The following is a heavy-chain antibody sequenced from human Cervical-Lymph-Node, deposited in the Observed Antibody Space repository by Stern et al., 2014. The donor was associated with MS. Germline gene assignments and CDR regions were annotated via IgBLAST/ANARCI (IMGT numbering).Heavy chain of an antibody. V-gene: IGHV1-69*01. CDR2: ILPAFGSA. CDR3: ARDDKRSVVGYYYYGMDV. D-gene: IGHD6-19*01. Sequence: VQLVESGAEVKKPGSSVRVSCKASGGTFSGYAISWVRQAPGKGLEWVGGILPAFGSARYSQRFQGRLTITADASTSTAYMELSSLRSEDMAVYYCARDDKRSVVGYYYYGMDVWGQGTTVTVSS. J-gene: IGHJ6*02. CDR1: GGTFSGYA.